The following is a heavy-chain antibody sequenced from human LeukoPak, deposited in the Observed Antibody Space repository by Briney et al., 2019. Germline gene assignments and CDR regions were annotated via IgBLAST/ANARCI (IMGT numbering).Heavy chain of an antibody. J-gene: IGHJ1*01. D-gene: IGHD1-26*01. V-gene: IGHV3-64D*09. Sequence: GGSLRLSCLASGFTFSNFAMHWVRQGPGKGPEYVSGISRTGGGTYYAGSVQGRFTISRDNSKNTLYLQMSSLRPEDTAVYYCVYQVMGAVEWGQGTLVTVSS. CDR1: GFTFSNFA. CDR2: ISRTGGGT. CDR3: VYQVMGAVE.